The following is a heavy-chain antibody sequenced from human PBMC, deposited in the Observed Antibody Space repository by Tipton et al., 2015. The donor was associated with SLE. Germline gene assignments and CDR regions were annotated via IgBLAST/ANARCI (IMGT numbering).Heavy chain of an antibody. CDR2: ISYDGSNK. CDR3: ARDRGFSGSYSGPYY. CDR1: GFTFSSYA. V-gene: IGHV3-30-3*01. D-gene: IGHD1-26*01. Sequence: SLRLSCAASGFTFSSYAMHWVRQAPGKGLEWVAVISYDGSNKYYADSVKGRFTISRDNSKNTLYLQMNSLRAEDTAVYYCARDRGFSGSYSGPYYWGQGTLVTVSS. J-gene: IGHJ4*02.